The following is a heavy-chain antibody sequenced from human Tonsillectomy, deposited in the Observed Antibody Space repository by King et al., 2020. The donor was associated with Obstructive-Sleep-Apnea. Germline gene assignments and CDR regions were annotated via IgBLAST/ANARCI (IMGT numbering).Heavy chain of an antibody. J-gene: IGHJ3*02. CDR2: IKQDGSEK. CDR3: ARDRLNKSTDAFDI. V-gene: IGHV3-7*03. D-gene: IGHD1/OR15-1a*01. CDR1: GFTFGSYW. Sequence: VQLVESGGGLVQPGGSLRLSCAASGFTFGSYWMSWVRQAPGKGLEWLANIKQDGSEKYYVDSVKGRFTISRDNAKNSLYLQMNSLRAEDTAVYYCARDRLNKSTDAFDIWGQGTMVTVSS.